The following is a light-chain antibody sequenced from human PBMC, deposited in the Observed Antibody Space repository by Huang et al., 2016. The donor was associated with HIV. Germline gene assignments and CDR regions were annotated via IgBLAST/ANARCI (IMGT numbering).Light chain of an antibody. CDR3: QQYDSWPPRHT. V-gene: IGKV3-15*01. CDR1: QNVHGN. J-gene: IGKJ2*01. Sequence: ETVLTQSPGTLSASLGGRVTLTCRTSQNVHGNLAWYQQTPGQPPRLLMYGSSTRAAGVSGRFSARWSETHFTLTITSLQSEDFGIYYCQQYDSWPPRHTVGQGTRLE. CDR2: GSS.